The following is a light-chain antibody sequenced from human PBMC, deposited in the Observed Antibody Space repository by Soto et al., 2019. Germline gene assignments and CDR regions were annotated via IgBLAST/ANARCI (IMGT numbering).Light chain of an antibody. CDR2: KAS. CDR1: QRINIW. Sequence: DIQMAQSPSTLSASVGDTVTIACRASQRINIWLAWYQQKPGKAPKLLIYKASGLQDAVPSRFSGSGSGTEFTLTVRSLQPDDFATYYCQQYESYPYTFGQGTKLEIK. J-gene: IGKJ2*01. CDR3: QQYESYPYT. V-gene: IGKV1-5*03.